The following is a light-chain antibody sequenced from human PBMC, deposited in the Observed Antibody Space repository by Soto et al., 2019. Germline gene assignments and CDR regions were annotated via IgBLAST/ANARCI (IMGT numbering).Light chain of an antibody. J-gene: IGLJ2*01. CDR3: ETWDTNVVV. CDR2: LEGSGSY. CDR1: SGHSTYI. V-gene: IGLV4-60*02. Sequence: QLVLTQSSSASASLGSSVKLTCTLSSGHSTYIIAWHQQQPGKAPRYLMKLEGSGSYNKGSEIPDRFSGSSSGADRYLTISNLQFEDEADYYCETWDTNVVVFGGGTKVTVL.